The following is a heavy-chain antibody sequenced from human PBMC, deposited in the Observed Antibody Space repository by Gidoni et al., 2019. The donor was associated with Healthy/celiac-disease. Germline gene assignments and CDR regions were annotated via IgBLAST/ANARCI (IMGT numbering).Heavy chain of an antibody. CDR1: GFTFSSYG. D-gene: IGHD6-13*01. CDR2: ISYDGSNK. J-gene: IGHJ4*02. CDR3: AKDLLAAAGSPFDY. Sequence: QVQLVESGGGVVQPGRSLRLSCAASGFTFSSYGMHWVSQAPGKGLEWVAVISYDGSNKYYADSVKGRFTISRDNSKNTLYLQMNSLRAEDTAVYYCAKDLLAAAGSPFDYWGQGTLVTVSS. V-gene: IGHV3-30*18.